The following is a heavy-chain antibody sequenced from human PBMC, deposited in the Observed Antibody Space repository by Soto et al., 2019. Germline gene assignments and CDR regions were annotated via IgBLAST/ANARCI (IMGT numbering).Heavy chain of an antibody. CDR1: GGSFSGYY. J-gene: IGHJ4*02. D-gene: IGHD2-15*01. Sequence: SETLSLTCAVYGGSFSGYYWSWIRQPPGKGLEWIGEINHSGSTNYNPSLKSRVTISVDTSKNQFSLKLSSVTAADTAVYYCAREDDCRGGSCSAYYFDYWGQGTLVTVSS. CDR3: AREDDCRGGSCSAYYFDY. V-gene: IGHV4-34*01. CDR2: INHSGST.